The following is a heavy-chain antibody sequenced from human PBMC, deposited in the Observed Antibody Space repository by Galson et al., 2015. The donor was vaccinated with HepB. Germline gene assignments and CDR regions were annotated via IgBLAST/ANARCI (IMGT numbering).Heavy chain of an antibody. CDR2: FDPEDGEK. J-gene: IGHJ4*02. D-gene: IGHD3-10*01. Sequence: SVKVSCKVYGYALTKVSMHWVRQAPGKGLEWMGGFDPEDGEKIYALEFEGRVTMTEDTSTDTAYMELNRLRSEDTAVYYCTTIGDAVGCWGQGTLVTVSS. CDR3: TTIGDAVGC. CDR1: GYALTKVS. V-gene: IGHV1-24*01.